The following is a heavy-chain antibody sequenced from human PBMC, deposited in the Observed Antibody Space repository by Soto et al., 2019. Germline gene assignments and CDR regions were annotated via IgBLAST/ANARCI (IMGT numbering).Heavy chain of an antibody. D-gene: IGHD2-8*01. CDR2: IWYDGSNK. CDR1: GFTFSSYG. CDR3: ARGGYCTNGVCYGVADAFDI. J-gene: IGHJ3*02. V-gene: IGHV3-33*01. Sequence: GGSLRLSCAASGFTFSSYGMHWVRQAPGKGLEWVAVIWYDGSNKYYADSVKGRFTISRDNSKNTLYLQMNSLRAEDTAVYYCARGGYCTNGVCYGVADAFDIWGQGTMVTVSS.